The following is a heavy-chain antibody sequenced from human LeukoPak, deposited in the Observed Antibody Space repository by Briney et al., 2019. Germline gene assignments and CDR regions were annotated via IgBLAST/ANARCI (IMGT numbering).Heavy chain of an antibody. CDR1: GYTFTSYD. V-gene: IGHV1-8*01. CDR2: MNPNSGNT. J-gene: IGHJ6*03. D-gene: IGHD6-6*01. CDR3: ARVFRAAEYSSTYYYYYMDV. Sequence: ASVKVSCKASGYTFTSYDINWVRQATGQGLEWMGWMNPNSGNTGYAQKFQGRVTMTRNTSISTAYMELSSLRSEDTAVYYCARVFRAAEYSSTYYYYYMDVWGKGTTVTVSS.